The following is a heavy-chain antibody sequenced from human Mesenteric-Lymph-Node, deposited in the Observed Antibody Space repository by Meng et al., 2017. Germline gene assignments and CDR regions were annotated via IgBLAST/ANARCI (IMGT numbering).Heavy chain of an antibody. CDR2: INHSGST. V-gene: IGHV4-39*07. CDR1: GGSISSSSYY. D-gene: IGHD4-17*01. CDR3: ARGGDHFDY. Sequence: SETLSLTCTVSGGSISSSSYYWGWIRQPPGKGLEWIGEINHSGSTNYNPSLKSRVTISVDTSKNQFSLKLSSVTAADTAVYYWARGGDHFDYWGQGTLVTVSS. J-gene: IGHJ4*02.